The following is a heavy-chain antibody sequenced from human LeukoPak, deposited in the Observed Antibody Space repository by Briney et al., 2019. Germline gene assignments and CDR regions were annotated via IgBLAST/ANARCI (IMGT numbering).Heavy chain of an antibody. D-gene: IGHD3-10*01. J-gene: IGHJ1*01. CDR3: ARVGRGGSGGFQH. CDR2: IHYTGST. V-gene: IGHV4-31*03. CDR1: GGSISGGGYY. Sequence: SETLSLTCTVSGGSISGGGYYWSWIRHHPGKGLERIGYIHYTGSTPYNPSLKSRVTISVDTSKNQFSLNLSSVTAADTAVYYCARVGRGGSGGFQHWGQGTLVTVSS.